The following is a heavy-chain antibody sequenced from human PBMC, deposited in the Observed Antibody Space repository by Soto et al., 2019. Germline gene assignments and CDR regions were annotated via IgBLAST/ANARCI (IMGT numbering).Heavy chain of an antibody. V-gene: IGHV3-66*01. D-gene: IGHD6-13*01. CDR1: GFTVGSNY. Sequence: PGGSLRLSCAASGFTVGSNYMSWVRQAPGKGLEWVSVIYSGGSTYYADSVKGRFTISRDNSKNTLYLQMNSLRAEDTAVYYCTREISFIAADTHYWYFDLWGRGTLVTVSS. CDR3: TREISFIAADTHYWYFDL. CDR2: IYSGGST. J-gene: IGHJ2*01.